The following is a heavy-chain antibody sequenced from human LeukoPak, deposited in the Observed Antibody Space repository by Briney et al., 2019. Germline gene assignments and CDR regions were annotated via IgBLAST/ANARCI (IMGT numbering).Heavy chain of an antibody. Sequence: PSETLSLTCTVSGGSISSSNYYWGWIRQPPGKGLEWTGSMYYSGNTDYNPSLKSRVTISVDTSKNQFSLKVNSVTAADTAVYYCARTLGWASSRYPFDGWGQGTLVTVSS. D-gene: IGHD3-16*02. CDR1: GGSISSSNYY. J-gene: IGHJ4*02. CDR2: MYYSGNT. V-gene: IGHV4-39*01. CDR3: ARTLGWASSRYPFDG.